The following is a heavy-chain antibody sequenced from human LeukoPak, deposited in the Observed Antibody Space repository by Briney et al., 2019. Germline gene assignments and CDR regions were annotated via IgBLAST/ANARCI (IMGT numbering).Heavy chain of an antibody. CDR2: IYDSRTT. Sequence: SETLSRTCTVSAGTISSSSYYWGWIRQPPGKRLQWIGSIYDSRTTYYNPSLKRRVTISVDATKNHLSLNLSSVHAADTAVYYCARHLASDDAFDIWGQGTMVTVSS. CDR3: ARHLASDDAFDI. J-gene: IGHJ3*02. V-gene: IGHV4-39*01. CDR1: AGTISSSSYY.